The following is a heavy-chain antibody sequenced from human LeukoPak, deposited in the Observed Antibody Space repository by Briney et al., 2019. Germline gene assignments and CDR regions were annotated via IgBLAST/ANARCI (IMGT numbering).Heavy chain of an antibody. CDR1: GYTLTELS. CDR2: FDPEDGET. CDR3: ATERSAGYCGGDCSTTRYYYYGMDV. V-gene: IGHV1-24*01. J-gene: IGHJ6*02. Sequence: ASVKVSCKVSGYTLTELSMHWVRQAPGKGLEWMGGFDPEDGETIYAQKFQGRVTMTVDTSTDTAYMELSSLRSEDTAVYYCATERSAGYCGGDCSTTRYYYYGMDVWGQGTTVTVSS. D-gene: IGHD2-21*02.